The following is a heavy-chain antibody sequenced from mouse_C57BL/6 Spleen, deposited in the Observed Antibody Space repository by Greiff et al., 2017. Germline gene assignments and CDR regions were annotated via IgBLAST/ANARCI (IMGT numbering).Heavy chain of an antibody. Sequence: VQLQQSGAELVKPGASVKMSCTASGFTFTSYWITWVKQRPGQGLEWIGDIYPGSGSTNYNEKFKSKATLTVNTSSITAYMQLSSLTSEDSAVYYCARIYYDYDFDYWGQGTTLTVSS. V-gene: IGHV1-55*01. CDR3: ARIYYDYDFDY. CDR1: GFTFTSYW. D-gene: IGHD2-4*01. CDR2: IYPGSGST. J-gene: IGHJ2*01.